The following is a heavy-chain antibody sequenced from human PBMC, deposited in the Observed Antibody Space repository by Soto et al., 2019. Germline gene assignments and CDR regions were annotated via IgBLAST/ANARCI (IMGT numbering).Heavy chain of an antibody. J-gene: IGHJ4*02. Sequence: QVQLQESGPGLVKPSQTLSLTCTVSGGSISSGAYYWSWIRQHPGKGLEWIGYIYYSGSTYSNPSLXRRVAISVDKSKNQFSLKLSSVTAADTAVYYCAAVRQHYFDFWGQGTLVTVSS. CDR3: AAVRQHYFDF. D-gene: IGHD1-1*01. V-gene: IGHV4-31*03. CDR1: GGSISSGAYY. CDR2: IYYSGST.